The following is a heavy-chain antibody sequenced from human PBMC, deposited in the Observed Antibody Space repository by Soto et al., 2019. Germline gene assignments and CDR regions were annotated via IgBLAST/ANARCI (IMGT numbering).Heavy chain of an antibody. J-gene: IGHJ4*02. CDR2: IYYSGST. V-gene: IGHV4-30-4*01. CDR3: ARGPVVVVSAPYYFDY. Sequence: QLQLQESGPGLVKPSQTLSLTCTVSGGSISSGDNYWSWIRQPPGKGLEWIGNIYYSGSTYYNPSLQSRVSISVDTSSDQFSLKLSSVTAADTAVYYCARGPVVVVSAPYYFDYWGQGTRVTVSS. D-gene: IGHD2-21*01. CDR1: GGSISSGDNY.